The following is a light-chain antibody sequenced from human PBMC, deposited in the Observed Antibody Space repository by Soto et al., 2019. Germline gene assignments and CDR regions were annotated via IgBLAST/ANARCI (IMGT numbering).Light chain of an antibody. V-gene: IGKV3-20*01. Sequence: EIVLTQSPGTLSLFPGERATLSCRASQSVSSRNLAWYRQKPGQAPSLLIYGAFNRATGIPDRFSGSGAATDFTLTISRLEPADFAVYYCLLYGDSPPAYTFGQGTKRDIK. CDR3: LLYGDSPPAYT. CDR2: GAF. CDR1: QSVSSRN. J-gene: IGKJ2*01.